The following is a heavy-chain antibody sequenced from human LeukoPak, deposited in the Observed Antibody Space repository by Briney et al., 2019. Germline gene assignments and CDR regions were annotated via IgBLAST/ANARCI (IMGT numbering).Heavy chain of an antibody. J-gene: IGHJ4*02. D-gene: IGHD1-20*01. CDR1: GYTFTSYD. Sequence: GASVKVSCKASGYTFTSYDINWVRQATGQGLEWMGWMNPNSGYTGYAQKFQGRVTMTRNTSISTAYMELSSLRSADTAVYYCARRPYNWNDDGNIDYWGQGTLVTVSS. CDR3: ARRPYNWNDDGNIDY. V-gene: IGHV1-8*01. CDR2: MNPNSGYT.